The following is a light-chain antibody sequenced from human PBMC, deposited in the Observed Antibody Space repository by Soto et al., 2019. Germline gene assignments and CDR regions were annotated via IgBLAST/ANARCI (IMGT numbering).Light chain of an antibody. CDR2: KAS. CDR1: QSISSW. CDR3: QQYSNYWT. V-gene: IGKV1-5*03. Sequence: DIQMTQSPSTLSASVGDRVIITCRASQSISSWLAWYQQKPGKAPKLLIYKASTLESRVPSRFSGSGSGTDFTLTISSLQPDDFATYYCQQYSNYWTFGQGTKVEIK. J-gene: IGKJ1*01.